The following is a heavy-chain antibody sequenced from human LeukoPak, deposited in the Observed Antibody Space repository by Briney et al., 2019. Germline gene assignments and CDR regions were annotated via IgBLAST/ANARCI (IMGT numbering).Heavy chain of an antibody. CDR2: ISAYNGNT. Sequence: GASVKVSCKASGYTFTSYGISWLRQAPGQGLEWMGLISAYNGNTNYAQKLQGRVTMTTDTSTSTAYMALRSLRSDGTAVYYCVRANNLNYDFWSGYYYWGQGTLVTVSS. V-gene: IGHV1-18*01. J-gene: IGHJ4*02. D-gene: IGHD3-3*01. CDR1: GYTFTSYG. CDR3: VRANNLNYDFWSGYYY.